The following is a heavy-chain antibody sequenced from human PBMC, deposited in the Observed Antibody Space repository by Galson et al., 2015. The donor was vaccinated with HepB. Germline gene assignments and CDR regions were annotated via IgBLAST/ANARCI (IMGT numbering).Heavy chain of an antibody. D-gene: IGHD4-17*01. CDR1: GGTFSSYA. V-gene: IGHV1-69*13. CDR3: AKMTTVTKAAFDI. Sequence: SVKVSCKASGGTFSSYAISWVRQTPGQGLEWMGGIIPIFGTANYAQKFQGRVTITADESTSTAYMELSSLRSEDTAVYYCAKMTTVTKAAFDIWGQGTMVTVSS. CDR2: IIPIFGTA. J-gene: IGHJ3*02.